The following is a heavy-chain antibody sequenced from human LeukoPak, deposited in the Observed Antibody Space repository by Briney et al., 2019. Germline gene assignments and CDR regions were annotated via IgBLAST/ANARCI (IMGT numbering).Heavy chain of an antibody. CDR3: ARDRYYDSSDYYYYYGMDV. D-gene: IGHD3-22*01. CDR1: GFTVSSNY. J-gene: IGHJ6*02. CDR2: IYSGGST. V-gene: IGHV3-66*01. Sequence: PGGSLRLSCAASGFTVSSNYMSWVRQAPGKGLEWVSVIYSGGSTYYADSVKGRFTISRDNSKNTLYLQMNSLRAEDTAVYYCARDRYYDSSDYYYYYGMDVWGQGTTVTVSS.